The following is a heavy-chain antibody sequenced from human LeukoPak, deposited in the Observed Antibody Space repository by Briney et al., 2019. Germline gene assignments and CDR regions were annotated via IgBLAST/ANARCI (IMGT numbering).Heavy chain of an antibody. D-gene: IGHD2-2*01. CDR1: GFIFSSSW. CDR2: IMEVGSEK. V-gene: IGHV3-7*03. CDR3: ARRALRYCSSTSCPAQYYGVDV. Sequence: PRGSLRVSCAAPGFIFSSSWMSWVRQAPGKGLGWVSNIMEVGSEKYYVDSVKGRFTISRDNAKNSLYLQTNSLRAEDAAVYYCARRALRYCSSTSCPAQYYGVDVWGKGTTVTVSS. J-gene: IGHJ6*04.